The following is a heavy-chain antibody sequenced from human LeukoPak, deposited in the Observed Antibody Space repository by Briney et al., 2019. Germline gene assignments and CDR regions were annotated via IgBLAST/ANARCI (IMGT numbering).Heavy chain of an antibody. Sequence: SETLSLTCTVSGGSISNYYLSWIRQPPGKGLEWIGYIYTSGTTNYNPSLKSRVTISVDTSKNQFSLRLSSVTAADTAVYYCARQYSSSSFFDYWGQGTLVTVSS. V-gene: IGHV4-4*09. CDR3: ARQYSSSSFFDY. D-gene: IGHD6-6*01. J-gene: IGHJ4*02. CDR2: IYTSGTT. CDR1: GGSISNYY.